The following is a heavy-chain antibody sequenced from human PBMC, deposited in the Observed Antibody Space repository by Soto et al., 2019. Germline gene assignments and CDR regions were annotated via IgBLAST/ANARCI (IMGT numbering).Heavy chain of an antibody. V-gene: IGHV4-59*01. J-gene: IGHJ5*02. CDR1: GGSIITNY. CDR3: ATLERCAAGMSVYYCNS. D-gene: IGHD3-22*01. CDR2: VNYIGNT. Sequence: SETLSLTCTVSGGSIITNYWNWVRQPPGKTLEWIGYVNYIGNTNYNPSLKSRVTISVDTSKSQFSLELGSVTAADTAVYLCATLERCAAGMSVYYCNSWGQGTLVVFAS.